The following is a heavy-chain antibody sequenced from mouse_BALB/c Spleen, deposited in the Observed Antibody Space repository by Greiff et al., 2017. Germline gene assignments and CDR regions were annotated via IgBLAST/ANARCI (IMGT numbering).Heavy chain of an antibody. CDR3: ARVATGDYAMDY. CDR2: ISWDDDK. D-gene: IGHD1-1*01. J-gene: IGHJ4*01. V-gene: IGHV8-12*01. CDR1: GFSLSTSGMG. Sequence: QVTLKGSGPGILQPSQTLSLTCPFSGFSLSTSGMGVSRLRQPPGKGLGWLAHISWDDDKRHNPSLKRRLTSPKDTSSSQVFLKVTSVDTADTATDYCARVATGDYAMDYWGQGTSGTVSS.